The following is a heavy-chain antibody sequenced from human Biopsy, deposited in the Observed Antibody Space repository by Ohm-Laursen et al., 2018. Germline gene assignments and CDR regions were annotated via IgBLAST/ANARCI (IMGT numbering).Heavy chain of an antibody. CDR3: ALETTYCSGNRCYPDGMDV. CDR2: ISYTGST. CDR1: GGFISSSSYY. Sequence: SDTLSLTCTVSGGFISSSSYYWGWIRQPPGKGLEWIGGISYTGSTHDNPSLTSRVTISVDTSKNQLSLKLRSVTAADTAVYYCALETTYCSGNRCYPDGMDVWGQGTLVTVSS. V-gene: IGHV4-39*01. J-gene: IGHJ6*02. D-gene: IGHD2-15*01.